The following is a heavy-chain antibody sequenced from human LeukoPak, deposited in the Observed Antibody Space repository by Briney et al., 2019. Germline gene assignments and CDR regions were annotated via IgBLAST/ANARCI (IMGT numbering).Heavy chain of an antibody. D-gene: IGHD3-9*01. CDR3: TRDLMDYDVSTGLHHYYMDV. Sequence: PGGSLRLSCAASGFTFSTYSMNWVRQAPGKGLEWVSSISDSSTYVYYADSVKGRFTISRDNAKNTLYLQMNTLRVEDTAVYYCTRDLMDYDVSTGLHHYYMDVWGQGTTVTVSS. V-gene: IGHV3-21*01. CDR2: ISDSSTYV. J-gene: IGHJ6*02. CDR1: GFTFSTYS.